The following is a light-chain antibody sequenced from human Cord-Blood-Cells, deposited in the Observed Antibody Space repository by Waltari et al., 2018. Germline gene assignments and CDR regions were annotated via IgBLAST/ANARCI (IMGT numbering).Light chain of an antibody. Sequence: QSALTQPASVSGSPGQSITISCTGTSSDVGSYNLVYLYQQHPGKAPKLMIYDGSKPPSGVSNRFSGSKSGNTASLTISGLQAEDEADYYCCSYAGSSTWVFGGGTKLTVL. V-gene: IGLV2-23*01. CDR3: CSYAGSSTWV. J-gene: IGLJ3*02. CDR1: SSDVGSYNL. CDR2: DGS.